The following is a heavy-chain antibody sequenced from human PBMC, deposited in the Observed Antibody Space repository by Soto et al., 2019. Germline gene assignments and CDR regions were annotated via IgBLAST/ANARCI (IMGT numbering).Heavy chain of an antibody. CDR1: GGSFSGYY. CDR2: INHSGST. D-gene: IGHD3-10*01. J-gene: IGHJ4*02. V-gene: IGHV4-34*01. Sequence: QVQLQQWGAGLLKPSETLSLTCAVYGGSFSGYYWSWIRQPPGKGLEWIGEINHSGSTNYNPSLKSRVTISVDTSKNQFSLKLSSVTAADTAVYYCARSRITMVRGVIHDYWGQGTLVTVSS. CDR3: ARSRITMVRGVIHDY.